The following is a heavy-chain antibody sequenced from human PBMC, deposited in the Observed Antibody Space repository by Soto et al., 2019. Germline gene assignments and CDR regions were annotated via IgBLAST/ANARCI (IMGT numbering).Heavy chain of an antibody. CDR3: ASSRSHRRYHLAY. J-gene: IGHJ4*02. Sequence: SETLSLTCTVSGGSISSYYWSWIRQPPGKGLEWIGYIYYSGSTNYNPSLKSRVTISVDTSKNQFSLKLSSVTAADTAVYYCASSRSHRRYHLAYWGQGTLVTVSS. CDR1: GGSISSYY. V-gene: IGHV4-59*01. D-gene: IGHD2-2*01. CDR2: IYYSGST.